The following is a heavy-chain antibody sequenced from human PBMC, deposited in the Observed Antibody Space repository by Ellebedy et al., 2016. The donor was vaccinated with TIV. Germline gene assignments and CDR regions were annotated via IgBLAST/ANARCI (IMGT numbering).Heavy chain of an antibody. D-gene: IGHD3-9*01. Sequence: GESLKISCAASGFTFSSYAMSWVRQAPGKGLEWVSAISGSGGSTYYADSVKGQFTISRDNSKNTLYLQMNSLRAEDTAVYYCARDGESLRYFDWLYRSYFDYWGQGTLVTVSS. CDR1: GFTFSSYA. J-gene: IGHJ4*02. V-gene: IGHV3-23*01. CDR2: ISGSGGST. CDR3: ARDGESLRYFDWLYRSYFDY.